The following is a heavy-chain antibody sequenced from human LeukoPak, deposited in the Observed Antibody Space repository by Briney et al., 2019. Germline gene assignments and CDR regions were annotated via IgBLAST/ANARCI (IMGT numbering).Heavy chain of an antibody. CDR1: GGSISSYY. Sequence: PSETLSLTCTVSGGSISSYYWSWIRQPPGKGLEWIGYIYTSGSTNYNPSLKSRVTISVDTSKNQFSLKLSSVTAADTAVYYCARSGYDILTGYYKGPIFDYWGQGTLVTVSS. CDR2: IYTSGST. V-gene: IGHV4-4*09. J-gene: IGHJ4*02. D-gene: IGHD3-9*01. CDR3: ARSGYDILTGYYKGPIFDY.